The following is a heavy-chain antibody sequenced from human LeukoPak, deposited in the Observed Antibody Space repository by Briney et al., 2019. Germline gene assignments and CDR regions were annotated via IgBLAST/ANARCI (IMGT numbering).Heavy chain of an antibody. CDR1: GFRFNRHG. Sequence: GGTLRLSCAGSGFRFNRHGMNWVRQAPGKGLEWVSGISPSGDITYYTDSVRGRFTISRDNSKSTLSLQMNSLRAEDTAIYYCATYRQVLLPFESWGQGTLVTVSS. CDR3: ATYRQVLLPFES. D-gene: IGHD2-8*02. J-gene: IGHJ4*02. CDR2: ISPSGDIT. V-gene: IGHV3-23*01.